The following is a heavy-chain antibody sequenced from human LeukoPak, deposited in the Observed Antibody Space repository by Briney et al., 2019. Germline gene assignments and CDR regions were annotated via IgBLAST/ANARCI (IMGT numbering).Heavy chain of an antibody. D-gene: IGHD1-26*01. CDR3: ARGIDSESPPLGTFEI. V-gene: IGHV1-18*04. Sequence: ASVTVSCKASGYTFTSYGITWVRQAPGQGLEWVGWISAYNGNTNYEQKLQGRVTMTRDTSTSTAYMELRSLRSDDTAVYYCARGIDSESPPLGTFEIWGQGTMVTVSS. J-gene: IGHJ3*02. CDR1: GYTFTSYG. CDR2: ISAYNGNT.